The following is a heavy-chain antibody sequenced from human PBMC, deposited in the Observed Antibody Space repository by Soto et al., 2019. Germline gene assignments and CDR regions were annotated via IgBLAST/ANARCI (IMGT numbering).Heavy chain of an antibody. D-gene: IGHD6-13*01. J-gene: IGHJ6*02. V-gene: IGHV3-13*01. Sequence: GGSLRLSCAASGFTFSSYDMHWVRQATGKGLEWVSAIGTAGDTYYPGSVKGRFTISRENAKNSLYLQMNSLRAGDTAVYYCARRGYSSSWYTTNYYYYGMDVWGQGTTVTVSS. CDR2: IGTAGDT. CDR1: GFTFSSYD. CDR3: ARRGYSSSWYTTNYYYYGMDV.